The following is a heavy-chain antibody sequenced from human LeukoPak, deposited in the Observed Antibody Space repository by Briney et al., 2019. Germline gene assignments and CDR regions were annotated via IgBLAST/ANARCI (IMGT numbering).Heavy chain of an antibody. Sequence: SETLSLTCTVSGGSISSSSYYWGWIRQPPGKGLEWIGYIYYSGSTNYNPSLKSRVTISVDTSKNQFSLKLSSVTAADTAVYYCARSALYSSSWYYYYYYMDVWGKGTTVTISS. D-gene: IGHD6-13*01. J-gene: IGHJ6*03. CDR2: IYYSGST. V-gene: IGHV4-61*05. CDR1: GGSISSSSYY. CDR3: ARSALYSSSWYYYYYYMDV.